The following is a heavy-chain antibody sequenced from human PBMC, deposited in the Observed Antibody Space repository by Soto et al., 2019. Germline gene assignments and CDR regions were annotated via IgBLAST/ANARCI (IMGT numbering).Heavy chain of an antibody. D-gene: IGHD3-10*01. Sequence: PSGTLFLTCAVYCGSFSGYYWGWVPQPPGKGLEWIGEINHSGSTNYTPSLKSRVTISVDTSKNQFSLKLSSVTAADTAVYYCARGMVRQKVFDYWGQGTLVTVSS. CDR2: INHSGST. CDR3: ARGMVRQKVFDY. CDR1: CGSFSGYY. V-gene: IGHV4-34*01. J-gene: IGHJ4*02.